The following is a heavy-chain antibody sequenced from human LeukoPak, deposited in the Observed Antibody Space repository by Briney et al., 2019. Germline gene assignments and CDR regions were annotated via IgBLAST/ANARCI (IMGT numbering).Heavy chain of an antibody. CDR1: GYAFTSYG. D-gene: IGHD3-22*01. J-gene: IGHJ4*02. Sequence: ASVKVSCKASGYAFTSYGITWVRQAPGQGLEWMGWISAYNTNTNYAQKLQGRVTMTTDTSTSTAYMELRSLRSDDTAVYYCARVVVDHYYDSSGYLGTLDYWGQGTLVTVSS. CDR3: ARVVVDHYYDSSGYLGTLDY. V-gene: IGHV1-18*01. CDR2: ISAYNTNT.